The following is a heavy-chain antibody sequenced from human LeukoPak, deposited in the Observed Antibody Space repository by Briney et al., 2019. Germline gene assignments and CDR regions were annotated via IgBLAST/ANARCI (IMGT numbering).Heavy chain of an antibody. Sequence: GGAPETSFQCSGSIFTSYWIGGGRRLPGKGGEGRGMSYPGESETKYSPFFQGQVTIAADKCKSTCFLEGSSLNGADTAMYYCARHSNYYDSSGYYQFAYWGQGTLVTLSS. V-gene: IGHV5-51*01. J-gene: IGHJ4*02. D-gene: IGHD3-22*01. CDR2: SYPGESET. CDR3: ARHSNYYDSSGYYQFAY. CDR1: GSIFTSYW.